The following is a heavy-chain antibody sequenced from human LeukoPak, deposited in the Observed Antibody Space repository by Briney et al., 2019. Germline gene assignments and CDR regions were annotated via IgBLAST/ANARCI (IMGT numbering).Heavy chain of an antibody. D-gene: IGHD3-22*01. J-gene: IGHJ4*02. CDR2: IYPGDSDT. CDR3: TRQGVYYSDSSGFYY. Sequence: GEPLNISCKGPGYRFTNYWIGWVRQLPGKGLELMGSIYPGDSDTRYSPSFQGQVTISADKSITTAYLQWSSLKASDTAIYYCTRQGVYYSDSSGFYYWGPGTLVTVSS. V-gene: IGHV5-51*01. CDR1: GYRFTNYW.